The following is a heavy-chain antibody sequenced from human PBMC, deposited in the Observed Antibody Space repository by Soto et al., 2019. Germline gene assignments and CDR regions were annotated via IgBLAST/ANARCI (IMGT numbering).Heavy chain of an antibody. Sequence: PSVKVSCKASGYTFTGYFMHWVRQAPGQGLEWMGWINPYSGGADYAQSFQGRVTMTRDTSISTVYMELSRLRLDDTAVYYCARVIRGAYYNSPLDTWGQGTTVTVSS. CDR2: INPYSGGA. J-gene: IGHJ5*02. CDR1: GYTFTGYF. D-gene: IGHD3-10*01. V-gene: IGHV1-2*02. CDR3: ARVIRGAYYNSPLDT.